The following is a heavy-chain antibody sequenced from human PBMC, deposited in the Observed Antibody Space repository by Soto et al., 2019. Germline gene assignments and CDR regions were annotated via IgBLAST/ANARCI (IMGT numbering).Heavy chain of an antibody. CDR1: GRTFSSYA. J-gene: IGHJ6*02. CDR2: IIPIFGTA. CDR3: ASIVGATRHYYYYGMDV. D-gene: IGHD1-26*01. Sequence: SVKVSCKASGRTFSSYAISWVRQAPGQGLEWMGGIIPIFGTANYAQKFQGRVTITADESTSTAYMELSSLRSEDTAVYYCASIVGATRHYYYYGMDVWGQGTTVTVSS. V-gene: IGHV1-69*13.